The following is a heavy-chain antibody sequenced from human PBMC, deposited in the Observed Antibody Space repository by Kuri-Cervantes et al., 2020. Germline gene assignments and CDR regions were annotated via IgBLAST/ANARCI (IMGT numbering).Heavy chain of an antibody. D-gene: IGHD2-2*01. V-gene: IGHV3-30-3*01. CDR1: GFPFSSYD. J-gene: IGHJ6*02. CDR2: ISYDGSNK. Sequence: GESLKISCAASGFPFSSYDMHWVRQAPGKGLEWVAVISYDGSNKYYADSVKGRFTISRDNSKNTLYLQMNSLRAEDTAVYYCARDQGGYCSSTSCYSPGNYYYYGMDVWGQGTTVTVSS. CDR3: ARDQGGYCSSTSCYSPGNYYYYGMDV.